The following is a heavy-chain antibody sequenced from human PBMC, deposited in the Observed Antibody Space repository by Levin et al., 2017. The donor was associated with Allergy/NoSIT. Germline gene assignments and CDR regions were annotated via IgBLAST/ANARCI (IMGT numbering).Heavy chain of an antibody. CDR3: AYSSGWGKLDY. D-gene: IGHD6-19*01. CDR1: GASISSIEW. J-gene: IGHJ4*02. V-gene: IGHV4-4*02. CDR2: ILHSGSI. Sequence: TSETLSLTCAVSGASISSIEWCSWVRQPPGKGLEWIGEILHSGSINYNPSLKSRVTLSVDKSKNQVSLRLTSVTAADTAVYFCAYSSGWGKLDYWGQGALVTVTS.